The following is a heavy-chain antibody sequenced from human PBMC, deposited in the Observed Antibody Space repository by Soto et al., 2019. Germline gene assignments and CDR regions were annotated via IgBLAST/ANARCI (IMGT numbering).Heavy chain of an antibody. V-gene: IGHV1-8*01. CDR3: ARDIGGGSGYGDYFDP. CDR1: GYTFTSHD. D-gene: IGHD4-17*01. CDR2: MNPNSGNT. J-gene: IGHJ5*02. Sequence: QVQLVQSGAEVKKPWASVKVSCKASGYTFTSHDINWVRQATGQRPEWMGWMNPNSGNTGYAQKFQGGVTMTRDTSISTAYMELSSLTSQETAVYYCARDIGGGSGYGDYFDPWGQGTLVTVSS.